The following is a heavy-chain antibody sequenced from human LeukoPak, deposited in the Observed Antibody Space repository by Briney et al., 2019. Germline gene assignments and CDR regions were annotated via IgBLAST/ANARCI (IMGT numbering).Heavy chain of an antibody. CDR1: GFTFSSYA. J-gene: IGHJ4*02. Sequence: GGSLRLSCAASGFTFSSYAMSWVRQAPGKGLEWVSAISGSGGSTYYADSVKGRFTISRDNSKNTLYLQMNSLRAEDTAVYYCASEGGYDFWSGYYTGYWGQGTLVTVSS. D-gene: IGHD3-3*01. CDR3: ASEGGYDFWSGYYTGY. CDR2: ISGSGGST. V-gene: IGHV3-23*01.